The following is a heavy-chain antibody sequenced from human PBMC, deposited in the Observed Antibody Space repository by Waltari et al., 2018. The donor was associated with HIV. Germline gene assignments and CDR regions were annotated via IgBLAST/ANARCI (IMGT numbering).Heavy chain of an antibody. CDR2: IKQDESEK. CDR3: AREALYDSSGYYFDY. J-gene: IGHJ4*02. V-gene: IGHV3-7*01. Sequence: EVQLVEPGGGLVQPGGPLRLPCAPSGFSFTPYCMTWVRQAPGKELEWVVNIKQDESEKYYVDSLKGRFTISRDNAKNSLFLQMNSLRVEDTAVYYCAREALYDSSGYYFDYWGQGTLVTVSS. D-gene: IGHD3-22*01. CDR1: GFSFTPYC.